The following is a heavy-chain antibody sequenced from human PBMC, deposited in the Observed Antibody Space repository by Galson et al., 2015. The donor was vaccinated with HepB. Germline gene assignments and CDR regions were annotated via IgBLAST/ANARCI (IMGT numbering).Heavy chain of an antibody. CDR2: INIDGSTT. J-gene: IGHJ4*02. Sequence: SLRLSCAASGFTFSDFWMHWVRQAPGEGLVWVSRINIDGSTTNHADSVKGRLTISRDNARNTVYLQMNSLTAEDTAVYYCAKAGSYRFNSWGLGTLVTVSS. CDR3: AKAGSYRFNS. D-gene: IGHD3-16*02. CDR1: GFTFSDFW. V-gene: IGHV3-74*01.